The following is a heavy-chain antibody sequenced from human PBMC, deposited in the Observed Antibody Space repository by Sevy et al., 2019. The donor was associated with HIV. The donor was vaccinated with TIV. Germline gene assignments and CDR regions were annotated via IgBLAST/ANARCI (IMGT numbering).Heavy chain of an antibody. V-gene: IGHV5-51*01. J-gene: IGHJ3*02. CDR1: GYSFTSYW. CDR2: IYPGDSDT. D-gene: IGHD3-3*01. Sequence: GESLKISCKGSGYSFTSYWIGWVRQIPGKGLEWMGIIYPGDSDTRYSPSFQGQVTISADKSISTAYLQWSSLKASDTAMYYCARRVEGFLEWLYRDAFDIWGQGTMVTVSS. CDR3: ARRVEGFLEWLYRDAFDI.